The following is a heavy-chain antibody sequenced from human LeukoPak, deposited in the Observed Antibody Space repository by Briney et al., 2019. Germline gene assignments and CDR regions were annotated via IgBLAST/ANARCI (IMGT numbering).Heavy chain of an antibody. D-gene: IGHD5-18*01. CDR2: MSSSGRTI. J-gene: IGHJ4*02. Sequence: GGSLRLSCAASGFTFSDYYMSWIRQAPGKGLEWISYMSSSGRTIDYADSLKGRFTISRDNAKNTLYLQMNSLRAEDTAVYYCARSPLGYSYGFDYWGQGTLVTVSS. CDR1: GFTFSDYY. V-gene: IGHV3-11*04. CDR3: ARSPLGYSYGFDY.